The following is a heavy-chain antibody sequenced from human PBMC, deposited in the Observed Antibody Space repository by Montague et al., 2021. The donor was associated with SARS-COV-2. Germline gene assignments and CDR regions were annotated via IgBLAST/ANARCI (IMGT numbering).Heavy chain of an antibody. CDR2: IYYSGGI. V-gene: IGHV4-59*11. CDR1: GGSMSDHY. J-gene: IGHJ5*02. Sequence: SETLSLTCTVSGGSMSDHYWSWIRQPPGKGLEWLAYIYYSGGIXSXASXXXRVSMSVDTSKNQFSLKLTSVTAADTAVYYCARAVSVRRAVNWFDPRGQGTLVTVSS. D-gene: IGHD3-10*01. CDR3: ARAVSVRRAVNWFDP.